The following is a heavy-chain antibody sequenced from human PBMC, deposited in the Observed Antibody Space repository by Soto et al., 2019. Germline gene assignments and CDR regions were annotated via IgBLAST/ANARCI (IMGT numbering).Heavy chain of an antibody. CDR3: ARDGVAAASGGWFDP. J-gene: IGHJ5*02. D-gene: IGHD6-13*01. Sequence: ASVKVSCKASGYTFTSYYMHWVRQAPGQGLEWMGIINPSGGSTSYAQKFQGRVTMTRDTSTSAVYMELSSLRSEDTAVYYCARDGVAAASGGWFDPWGQGTLVTVSS. CDR1: GYTFTSYY. CDR2: INPSGGST. V-gene: IGHV1-46*03.